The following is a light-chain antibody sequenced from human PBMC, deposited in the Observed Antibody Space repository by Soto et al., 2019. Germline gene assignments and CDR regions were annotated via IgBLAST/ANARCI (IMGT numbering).Light chain of an antibody. J-gene: IGLJ1*01. Sequence: QSVLTQPPSVSAAPRQRVTISCSGSSSNIGNNGVNWYQQFPGKAPKLLIYYDDLKPSGVSDRFSGSKSGTSASLAISGLQSEDEADYYCATWDDSLNGYVFGIGTKLTVL. CDR2: YDD. CDR1: SSNIGNNG. V-gene: IGLV1-36*01. CDR3: ATWDDSLNGYV.